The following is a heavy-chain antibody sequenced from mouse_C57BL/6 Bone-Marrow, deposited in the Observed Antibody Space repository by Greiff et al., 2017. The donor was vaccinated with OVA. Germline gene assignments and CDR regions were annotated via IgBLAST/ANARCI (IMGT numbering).Heavy chain of an antibody. J-gene: IGHJ2*01. V-gene: IGHV1-9*01. Sequence: QVQLQQSGAELLKPGASVKLSCKATGYTFTGYWIEWVKQRPGHGLEWIGEISPGSGSTNYNEKFKGKATFTADTSSNTAYMQLSSLTTEDSAIYDYSSARECPSGGGGYGGQGTTLTVSS. CDR3: SSARECPSGGGGY. D-gene: IGHD1-1*02. CDR2: ISPGSGST. CDR1: GYTFTGYW.